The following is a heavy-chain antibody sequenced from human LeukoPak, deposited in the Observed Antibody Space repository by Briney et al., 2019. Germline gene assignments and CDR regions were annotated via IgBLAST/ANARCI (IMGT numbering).Heavy chain of an antibody. V-gene: IGHV4-4*07. CDR2: IYTSGST. CDR3: ASLGCSSTSCYTRNFDY. J-gene: IGHJ4*02. CDR1: GGSISSYY. D-gene: IGHD2-2*02. Sequence: PSETLSLTCTVSGGSISSYYWSWIRQPAGKGLEWIGRIYTSGSTNYNPSLKSRVTMSVDTSKNQFSLKLSSVTAADTAVYYCASLGCSSTSCYTRNFDYWGQGTLVTVSS.